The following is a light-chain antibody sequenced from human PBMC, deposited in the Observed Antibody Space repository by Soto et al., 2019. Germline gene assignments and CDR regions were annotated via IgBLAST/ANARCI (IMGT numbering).Light chain of an antibody. CDR1: SSNIGTNT. Sequence: QSVLTQPPSASGTPGQRVTISCSGSSSNIGTNTVNWYQQITGTAPRLLIYSNNQRPSGVPGRFSGSKSGTSASLAISGLPSEDEADYYCAAWDDGLNGHWVFPGGTQLTVL. CDR2: SNN. J-gene: IGLJ3*02. V-gene: IGLV1-44*01. CDR3: AAWDDGLNGHWV.